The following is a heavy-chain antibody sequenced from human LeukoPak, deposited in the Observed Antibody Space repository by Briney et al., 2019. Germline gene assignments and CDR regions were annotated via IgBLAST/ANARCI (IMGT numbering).Heavy chain of an antibody. CDR1: GYTFTGYY. J-gene: IGHJ4*02. CDR2: INPNSGGT. D-gene: IGHD1-26*01. V-gene: IGHV1-2*02. Sequence: ASVKVSCKASGYTFTGYYMHRVRQAPGQGLEWMGWINPNSGGTNYAQKFQGRVTMTRDTSISTAYTELSRLRSDDTAVYYCARLGGLVGETEDYWGQGTLVTVSS. CDR3: ARLGGLVGETEDY.